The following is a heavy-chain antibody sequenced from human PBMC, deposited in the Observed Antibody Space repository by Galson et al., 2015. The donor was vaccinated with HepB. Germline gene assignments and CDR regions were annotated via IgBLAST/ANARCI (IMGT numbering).Heavy chain of an antibody. J-gene: IGHJ4*02. V-gene: IGHV3-30-3*01. CDR2: ISYDGSNK. CDR1: GFTFSSYA. D-gene: IGHD3-3*01. Sequence: SLRLSCAASGFTFSSYAMHWVRQAPGKGLEWVAVISYDGSNKYYADSVKGRFTISRDNSKSTLYLQMNSLRAEDTALYYCAKEAGNYDFWSGNYFDYWGQGTPVTVSS. CDR3: AKEAGNYDFWSGNYFDY.